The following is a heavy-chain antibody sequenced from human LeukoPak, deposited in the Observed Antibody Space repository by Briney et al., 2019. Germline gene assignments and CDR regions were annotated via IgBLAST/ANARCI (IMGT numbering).Heavy chain of an antibody. CDR2: IKQDGSEK. J-gene: IGHJ4*02. CDR3: ARDGSYDYVWGSYRRRFDY. Sequence: GGSLRLSCAASGFTFSSNYMSWVRQAPGKGLEWVANIKQDGSEKYYVDSVKGRFTISRDNAKNSLYLQMNSLRAEDTAVYYCARDGSYDYVWGSYRRRFDYWGQGTLVTVSS. CDR1: GFTFSSNY. D-gene: IGHD3-16*02. V-gene: IGHV3-7*01.